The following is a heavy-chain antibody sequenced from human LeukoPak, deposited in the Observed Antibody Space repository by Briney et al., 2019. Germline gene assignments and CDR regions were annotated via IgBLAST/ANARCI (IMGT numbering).Heavy chain of an antibody. CDR1: GFTFGSFG. Sequence: GGSLRLSCAASGFTFGSFGMNWVRQAPGRGLEWVSYISSSGNAIYYAESVKGRFTISRDNARNSLYLQMTSLRVEDTALYYCARDTHLSYGAGFDYWGQGTLVTVSS. CDR3: ARDTHLSYGAGFDY. V-gene: IGHV3-48*01. J-gene: IGHJ4*02. D-gene: IGHD3-10*01. CDR2: ISSSGNAI.